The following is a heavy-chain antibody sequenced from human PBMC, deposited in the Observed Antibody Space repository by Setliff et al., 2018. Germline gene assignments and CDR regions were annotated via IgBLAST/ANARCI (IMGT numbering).Heavy chain of an antibody. V-gene: IGHV3-72*01. D-gene: IGHD3-22*01. CDR3: TREFWPESSGFAFGQ. CDR1: GFTFSAHY. Sequence: GGSLRLSCAASGFTFSAHYMDWLRQAPGKGLEWVGRIRNKDNSYTTEYAASVKGRFTISRDDSKSIAYLRMNSLTIEDTAVYYCTREFWPESSGFAFGQWGQGTLVTVSS. J-gene: IGHJ4*02. CDR2: IRNKDNSYTT.